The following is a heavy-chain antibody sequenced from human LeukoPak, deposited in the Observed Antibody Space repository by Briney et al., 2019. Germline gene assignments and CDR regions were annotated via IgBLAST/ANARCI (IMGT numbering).Heavy chain of an antibody. D-gene: IGHD6-19*01. CDR3: ARVPHSSGWYFDY. V-gene: IGHV3-53*01. Sequence: PGGSLRLSCAASGFTFSNYAMSWVRQVPGKGLEWVSVIYSGGSTYYADSVKGRFTIPRDNSKNTLYLQMNRLRGEDTAVYYCARVPHSSGWYFDYWGQGTLVTVSS. CDR2: IYSGGST. J-gene: IGHJ4*02. CDR1: GFTFSNYA.